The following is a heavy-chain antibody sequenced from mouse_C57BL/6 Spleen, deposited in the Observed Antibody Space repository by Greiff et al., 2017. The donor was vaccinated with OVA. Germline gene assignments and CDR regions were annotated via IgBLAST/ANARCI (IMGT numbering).Heavy chain of an antibody. D-gene: IGHD1-1*01. CDR2: IRSKSNNYAT. CDR3: VRDYGSSYDYAMDY. V-gene: IGHV10-1*01. Sequence: EVQLVESGGGLVQPKGSLKLSCAASGFSFNTYAMNWVRQAPGKGLEWVARIRSKSNNYATYYADTVKDRFTISRDDSESMHYLQMNNLKPEDTAMDYCVRDYGSSYDYAMDYWGQGTSVTVSS. CDR1: GFSFNTYA. J-gene: IGHJ4*01.